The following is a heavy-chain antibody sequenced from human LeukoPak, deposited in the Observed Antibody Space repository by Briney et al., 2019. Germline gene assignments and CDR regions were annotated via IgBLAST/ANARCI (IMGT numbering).Heavy chain of an antibody. CDR1: GGSISSSSYY. J-gene: IGHJ4*02. D-gene: IGHD3-10*01. V-gene: IGHV4-39*01. Sequence: SETLSLTCTVSGGSISSSSYYWGWIRQPPGKGLEWIGSIYYSGSTYYNPSLKSRVTISVDTSKNQFSLKLSSVTAADTAVYYCARMGYYYGSGSYYTAGYWGQGTLVTVSS. CDR3: ARMGYYYGSGSYYTAGY. CDR2: IYYSGST.